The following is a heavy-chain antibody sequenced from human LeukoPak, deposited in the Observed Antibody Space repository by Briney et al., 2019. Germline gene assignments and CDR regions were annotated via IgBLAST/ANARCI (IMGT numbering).Heavy chain of an antibody. J-gene: IGHJ3*02. CDR2: ISYDGSNK. D-gene: IGHD2-21*01. V-gene: IGHV3-30*03. Sequence: GGSLRLSCAASGFTFSSYGMHWVRQAPGKGLEWVAVISYDGSNKYYADSVKGRFTISRDNSKNTLYLQMNSLRAEDTAVYYCARDNSMTGAFDIWGQGTMVTVSS. CDR1: GFTFSSYG. CDR3: ARDNSMTGAFDI.